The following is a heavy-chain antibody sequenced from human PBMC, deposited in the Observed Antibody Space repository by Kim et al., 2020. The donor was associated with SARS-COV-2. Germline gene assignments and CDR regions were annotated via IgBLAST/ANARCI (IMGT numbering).Heavy chain of an antibody. CDR1: GYTFTSYG. V-gene: IGHV1-18*01. J-gene: IGHJ4*02. CDR2: ISAYNGNT. D-gene: IGHD3-22*01. CDR3: ARATYYYDSSGYYPNTPSNEFDY. Sequence: ASVKVSCKASGYTFTSYGISWVRQAPGQGLEWMGWISAYNGNTNYAQKLQGRVTMTTDTSTSTAYMGLRSLRSDDTAVYYCARATYYYDSSGYYPNTPSNEFDYWGQGTLVTVSS.